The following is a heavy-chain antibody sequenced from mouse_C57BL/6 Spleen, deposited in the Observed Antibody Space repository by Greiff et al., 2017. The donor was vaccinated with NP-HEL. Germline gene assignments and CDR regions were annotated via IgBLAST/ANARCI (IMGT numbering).Heavy chain of an antibody. J-gene: IGHJ1*03. V-gene: IGHV8-12*01. D-gene: IGHD1-1*01. Sequence: QVTLKVCGPGILQSSQTLSLTCSFSGFSLSTSGMGVSWIRQPSGKGLEWLAHIYWDDDKRYNPSLKSRLTISKDTSRNQVFLKITSVDTADTATYYCARRAPYYGSRIWYFDVWGTGTTVTVSS. CDR1: GFSLSTSGMG. CDR3: ARRAPYYGSRIWYFDV. CDR2: IYWDDDK.